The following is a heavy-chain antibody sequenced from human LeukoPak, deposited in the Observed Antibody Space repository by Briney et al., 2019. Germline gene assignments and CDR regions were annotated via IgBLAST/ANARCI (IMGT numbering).Heavy chain of an antibody. CDR1: GYTFTSYD. Sequence: ASVKVSCKDSGYTFTSYDINWVRQATGQGLEWMGWMNPNSGNTGYAQKFQGRVTMTRNTSISTAYMELSSLRSEDTAVYYCARGPRRARYGSGSYVHYFDYWGQGTLVTVSS. J-gene: IGHJ4*02. CDR3: ARGPRRARYGSGSYVHYFDY. V-gene: IGHV1-8*01. D-gene: IGHD3-10*01. CDR2: MNPNSGNT.